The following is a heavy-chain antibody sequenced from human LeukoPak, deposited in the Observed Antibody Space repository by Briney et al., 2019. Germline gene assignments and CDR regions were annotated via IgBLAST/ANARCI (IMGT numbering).Heavy chain of an antibody. CDR3: ARDRDNVAGTRGYFDY. CDR1: GFTFSSYA. CDR2: ISYDGSNK. J-gene: IGHJ4*02. Sequence: GRSLRLSCAASGFTFSSYAMHWVRQAPGKGLEWVAVISYDGSNKYYADSVKGRFTISRDNSKNTLYLQMNSLRAEDTAVYYCARDRDNVAGTRGYFDYWGQGTLVTVSS. V-gene: IGHV3-30*04. D-gene: IGHD6-19*01.